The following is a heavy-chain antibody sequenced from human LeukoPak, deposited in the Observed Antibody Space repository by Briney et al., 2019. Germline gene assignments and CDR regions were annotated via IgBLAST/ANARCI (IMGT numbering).Heavy chain of an antibody. J-gene: IGHJ5*02. D-gene: IGHD3-10*01. CDR1: GYTFTSYA. CDR3: ARGPFGARTNWFDP. Sequence: ASVNVSCKASGYTFTSYAMNWVRQAPGQGLEWMGWINTNTGNPTYAQGFTGRFVFSLDTSVSTAYLQISSLKAEDTAVYYCARGPFGARTNWFDPWGQGTLATVSS. CDR2: INTNTGNP. V-gene: IGHV7-4-1*02.